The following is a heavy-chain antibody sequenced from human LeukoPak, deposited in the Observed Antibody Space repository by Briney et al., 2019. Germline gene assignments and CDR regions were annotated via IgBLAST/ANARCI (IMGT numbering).Heavy chain of an antibody. V-gene: IGHV4-38-2*02. Sequence: SETLSLTCTVSGDSIRRGFYWGWIRQPPGKGLEWIGSMFHSGSTYLNPSLRSRISISVDTSKNQFYLTLSSVSAADTVMYYCAREAARPSFAYWGQGSLVTVSS. D-gene: IGHD6-6*01. J-gene: IGHJ4*02. CDR3: AREAARPSFAY. CDR2: MFHSGST. CDR1: GDSIRRGFY.